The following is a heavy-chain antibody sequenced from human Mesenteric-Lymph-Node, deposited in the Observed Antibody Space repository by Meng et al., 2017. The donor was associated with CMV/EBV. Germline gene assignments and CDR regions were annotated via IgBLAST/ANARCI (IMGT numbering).Heavy chain of an antibody. J-gene: IGHJ3*02. D-gene: IGHD3-22*01. CDR3: AKDYYYSEYNRGAFDI. V-gene: IGHV4-59*01. Sequence: SETLSLTCTVSGGSISSYYWSWIRQTPGKELEWVGYMYDSAFTKYNPSLKSRVTISADTSKNQVSLILTSVTAADTAVYFCAKDYYYSEYNRGAFDIWGQGTMVTVSS. CDR1: GGSISSYY. CDR2: MYDSAFT.